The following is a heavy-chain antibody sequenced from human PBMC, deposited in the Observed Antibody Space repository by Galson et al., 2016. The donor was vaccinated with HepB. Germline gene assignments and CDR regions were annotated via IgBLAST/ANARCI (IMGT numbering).Heavy chain of an antibody. D-gene: IGHD5/OR15-5a*01. Sequence: SLRLSCAASGFTFSSYWMHWVRQAPGKGLVWVSHINSDGSITKYADSVKGRFAISRDNAKNTLYLQMNSLRAEETAVYYCARERTLGIYPLYYYYGLDVWGQGTTVTVSS. J-gene: IGHJ6*02. CDR2: INSDGSIT. CDR1: GFTFSSYW. V-gene: IGHV3-74*03. CDR3: ARERTLGIYPLYYYYGLDV.